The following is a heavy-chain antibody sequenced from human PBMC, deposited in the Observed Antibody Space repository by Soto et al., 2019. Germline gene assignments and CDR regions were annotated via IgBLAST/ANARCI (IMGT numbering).Heavy chain of an antibody. CDR2: ISGYNGDT. CDR3: AKNGQPPYYYYGMDV. Sequence: GASVKVSCKASGYTFTRYGISWVRQAPGQGLEWMGWISGYNGDTNYAQKFQDRVSMTIDTSTGTAYMELRSLTSDDTAIYYCAKNGQPPYYYYGMDVGGKGTTVTVS. D-gene: IGHD2-8*01. V-gene: IGHV1-18*01. J-gene: IGHJ6*04. CDR1: GYTFTRYG.